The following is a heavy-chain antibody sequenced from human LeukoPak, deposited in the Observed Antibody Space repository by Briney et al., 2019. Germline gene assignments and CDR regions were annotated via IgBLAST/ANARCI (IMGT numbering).Heavy chain of an antibody. Sequence: PSETLSLTCTVSGYSISSGYYWGWIRQPPGKGLEWIGSIYHSGSTYYNPSLKSRVTISVDTSKNQFSLKLSSVTAADTAVYYCASLGLRLGELSLFDYWGQGTLVTVSS. D-gene: IGHD3-16*02. J-gene: IGHJ4*02. V-gene: IGHV4-38-2*02. CDR2: IYHSGST. CDR1: GYSISSGYY. CDR3: ASLGLRLGELSLFDY.